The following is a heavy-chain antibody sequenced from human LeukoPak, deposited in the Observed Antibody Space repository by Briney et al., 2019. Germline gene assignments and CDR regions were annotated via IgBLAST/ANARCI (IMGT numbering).Heavy chain of an antibody. D-gene: IGHD3-10*01. V-gene: IGHV4-38-2*02. Sequence: SETLSLTCTVSGYSISSGYYWGWIRQPPGKGLEWIGSIYHSGSTYYNPSLKSRVTISVDTSKNQFSLKLSSVTAADTAVYYCARVRSTMVRGVIIPKWWFDPWGQGTLVTVSS. J-gene: IGHJ5*02. CDR1: GYSISSGYY. CDR2: IYHSGST. CDR3: ARVRSTMVRGVIIPKWWFDP.